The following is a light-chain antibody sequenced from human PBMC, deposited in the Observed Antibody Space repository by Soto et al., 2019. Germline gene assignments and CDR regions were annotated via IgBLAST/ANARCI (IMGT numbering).Light chain of an antibody. V-gene: IGKV3-20*01. J-gene: IGKJ5*01. CDR2: GTS. Sequence: ELVLTQSPGTLSLSRGERATLSCRASERIYTAYLGWYQHKPAQAPRLLIYGTSSSATGIPDRFSGSGYGTDFTLTISRLEPEDFAVYYCQQYGNSPITFGQGTRLEIK. CDR3: QQYGNSPIT. CDR1: ERIYTAY.